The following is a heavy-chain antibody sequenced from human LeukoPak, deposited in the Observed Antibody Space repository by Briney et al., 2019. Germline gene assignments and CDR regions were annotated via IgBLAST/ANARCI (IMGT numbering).Heavy chain of an antibody. Sequence: GGTLRLSCAASGFTFSSYGMHWVRQAPGKGLEWVAVISYDGSNKYYADSVKGRFTISRDNSKNTLYLQMNSLRAEDTAVYYCAKDGGYSSGWYRGWNNWFDPWGQGTLVTVSS. D-gene: IGHD6-19*01. CDR2: ISYDGSNK. V-gene: IGHV3-30*18. CDR1: GFTFSSYG. CDR3: AKDGGYSSGWYRGWNNWFDP. J-gene: IGHJ5*02.